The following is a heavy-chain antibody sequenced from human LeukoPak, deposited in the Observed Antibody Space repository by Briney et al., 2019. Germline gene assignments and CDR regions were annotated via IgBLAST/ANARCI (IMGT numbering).Heavy chain of an antibody. V-gene: IGHV3-23*01. CDR1: GFTFSSYA. Sequence: GGSLRLSCAASGFTFSSYAMSWVRQAPGTGLEWVSGISGTGGSTYYADSVKGRITIIRDNSKNTLYLQMNGLRAEDTAVYYCAKNSYGLGGGRSAIDYWGQGTLVTVSS. D-gene: IGHD3-10*01. J-gene: IGHJ4*02. CDR3: AKNSYGLGGGRSAIDY. CDR2: ISGTGGST.